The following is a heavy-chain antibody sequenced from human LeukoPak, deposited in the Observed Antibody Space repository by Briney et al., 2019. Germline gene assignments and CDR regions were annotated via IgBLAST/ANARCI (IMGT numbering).Heavy chain of an antibody. Sequence: SETLSLTCTVSGVSISSYYWSWIRQPAGKGLEWIGRVYTSGITNSNPSLKSRLTISLDTSKNQFSLKLTSVSAADTAVYYCARTYYYNSGSYHKFDPWGQGTLVTVSS. CDR3: ARTYYYNSGSYHKFDP. V-gene: IGHV4-4*07. CDR1: GVSISSYY. D-gene: IGHD3-10*01. J-gene: IGHJ5*02. CDR2: VYTSGIT.